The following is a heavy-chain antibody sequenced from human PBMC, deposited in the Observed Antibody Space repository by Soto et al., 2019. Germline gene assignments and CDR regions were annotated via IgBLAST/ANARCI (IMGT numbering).Heavy chain of an antibody. J-gene: IGHJ6*02. CDR3: ARAAXIAVAGTQDYYYYGMDV. Sequence: GESLKISCKGSGFTFSIYGVHWVRQAPGKGLEWVAVIWYDGSNKYYADSVKGRFTISRDNSKNTLYLQMNSLRAEDTAVYYCARAAXIAVAGTQDYYYYGMDVWGQGTTVTVSS. CDR1: GFTFSIYG. V-gene: IGHV3-33*01. D-gene: IGHD6-19*01. CDR2: IWYDGSNK.